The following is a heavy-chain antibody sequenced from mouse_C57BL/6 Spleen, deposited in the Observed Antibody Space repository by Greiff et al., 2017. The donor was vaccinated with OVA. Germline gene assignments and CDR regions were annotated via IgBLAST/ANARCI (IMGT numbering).Heavy chain of an antibody. V-gene: IGHV1-61*01. J-gene: IGHJ1*03. D-gene: IGHD1-1*01. CDR1: GYTFTSYW. Sequence: QVQLQQPGAELVRPGSSVKLSCKASGYTFTSYWMDWVKQRPGQGLEWIGNIYPSDSETHYNQKFKDKATLTVDKSSSTAYMQLSCLTSEDSAVYYCAIDYYGSEYFDVWGTGTTVTVSS. CDR2: IYPSDSET. CDR3: AIDYYGSEYFDV.